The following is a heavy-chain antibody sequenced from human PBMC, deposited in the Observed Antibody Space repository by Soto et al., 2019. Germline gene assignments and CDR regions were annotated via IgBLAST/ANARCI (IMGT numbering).Heavy chain of an antibody. V-gene: IGHV4-61*03. Sequence: SETLSLTCTVSVGSFSSANFYWSWILQPPGKGLEWIGFVYSTGTTNYNPSFKSRLTLSIDTSKNHFSLKLTSLTPADTAVYYCVRWTLGGVVPAETYYFDYWGQGTLVTVSS. CDR1: VGSFSSANFY. D-gene: IGHD2-2*01. CDR3: VRWTLGGVVPAETYYFDY. CDR2: VYSTGTT. J-gene: IGHJ4*02.